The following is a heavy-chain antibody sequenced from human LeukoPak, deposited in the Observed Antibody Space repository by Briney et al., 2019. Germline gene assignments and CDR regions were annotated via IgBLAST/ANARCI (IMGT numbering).Heavy chain of an antibody. D-gene: IGHD3-16*02. CDR2: ISAYNGNT. Sequence: ASVKVSCKASGYTLTSYGISWVRQAPGQGLEWMGWISAYNGNTNYAQKLQGRVTMTTDTSTSTAYMELRSLRSDDTAVYYCAREAVMITFGGVIVGDAFDIWGQGTMVTVSS. CDR1: GYTLTSYG. CDR3: AREAVMITFGGVIVGDAFDI. J-gene: IGHJ3*02. V-gene: IGHV1-18*01.